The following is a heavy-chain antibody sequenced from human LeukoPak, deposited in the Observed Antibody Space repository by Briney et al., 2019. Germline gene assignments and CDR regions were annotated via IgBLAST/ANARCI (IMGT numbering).Heavy chain of an antibody. V-gene: IGHV1-2*02. CDR2: INPNSGGT. D-gene: IGHD2-15*01. CDR3: ARYCSGGSCSQSDYYYYMDV. Sequence: ASVKVSCKASGYTFTGYYMHWVRQAPGQGLEWMGGINPNSGGTNYAQKFQGRVTMTRDTSISTAYMELSRLRSDDTAVYYCARYCSGGSCSQSDYYYYMDVWGKGTTVTVSS. J-gene: IGHJ6*03. CDR1: GYTFTGYY.